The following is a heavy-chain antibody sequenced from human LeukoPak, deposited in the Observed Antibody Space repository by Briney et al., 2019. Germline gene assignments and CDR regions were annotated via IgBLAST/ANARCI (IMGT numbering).Heavy chain of an antibody. CDR3: ARSLRSGINYFFYGMDG. CDR1: GYSIKRSYL. D-gene: IGHD3-10*01. J-gene: IGHJ6*04. CDR2: IYHRRTT. Sequence: PSETLSVTCTVSGYSIKRSYLWGWIRQPPGKGLDYIGTIYHRRTTYYNTSLKSRITISLDTSTNDFYLKLSFVTAADTAEYYCARSLRSGINYFFYGMDGWGKGTTVTVAS. V-gene: IGHV4-38-2*02.